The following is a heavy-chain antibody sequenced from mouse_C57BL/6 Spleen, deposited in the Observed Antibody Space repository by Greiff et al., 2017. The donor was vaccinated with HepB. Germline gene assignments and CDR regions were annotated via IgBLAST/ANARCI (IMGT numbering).Heavy chain of an antibody. CDR3: TNDYGSNWYFDV. D-gene: IGHD1-1*01. J-gene: IGHJ1*03. V-gene: IGHV14-4*01. CDR1: GFNIKDDY. Sequence: VQLQQSGAELVRPGASVKLSCTASGFNIKDDYMHWVKQRPEQGLEWIGWIDPENGDTEYASKFQGKATITADTSSNTAYLQLSSLTSEDTAVYYCTNDYGSNWYFDVWGTGTTVTVSS. CDR2: IDPENGDT.